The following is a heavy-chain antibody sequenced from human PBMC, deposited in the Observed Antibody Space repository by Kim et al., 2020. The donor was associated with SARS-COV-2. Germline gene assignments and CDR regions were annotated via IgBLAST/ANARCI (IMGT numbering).Heavy chain of an antibody. CDR1: GFTFSAYD. CDR2: ITKSSTTI. J-gene: IGHJ3*02. CDR3: VRDRMGGAFDI. V-gene: IGHV3-48*02. Sequence: GGSLRLSCATSGFTFSAYDMNWVRQAPGKGLEWLSFITKSSTTIYYADSVEGRFTISRDNAKNSLFLQMNSLRDEDTALYYCVRDRMGGAFDIWGHGTM. D-gene: IGHD3-16*01.